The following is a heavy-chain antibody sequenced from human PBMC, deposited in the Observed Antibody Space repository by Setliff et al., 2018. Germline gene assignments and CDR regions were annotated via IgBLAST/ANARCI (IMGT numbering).Heavy chain of an antibody. CDR1: GGSISSGNYY. J-gene: IGHJ6*03. CDR3: AREDGPNYYYYYMDI. V-gene: IGHV4-61*09. CDR2: IQTSGTT. Sequence: SETLSLTCTVSGGSISSGNYYWSWIRQPAGKGLEWIGHIQTSGTTNYNPSLKSRVTISVDTSKNQFSLKLSAVTAADTAAYFCAREDGPNYYYYYMDIWGKGTTVTVSS. D-gene: IGHD2-8*01.